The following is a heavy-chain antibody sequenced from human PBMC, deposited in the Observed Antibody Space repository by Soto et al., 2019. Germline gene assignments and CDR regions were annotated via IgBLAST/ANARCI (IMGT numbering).Heavy chain of an antibody. J-gene: IGHJ3*02. V-gene: IGHV3-48*02. D-gene: IGHD2-15*01. CDR3: AREGGRHCSPSRCYNAFDI. CDR1: GFPFSAFS. CDR2: ISSSGSTI. Sequence: GSLRLSCASSGFPFSAFSMNWVRQAPGKGLEWVAYISSSGSTIYYADSVKGRFAISRDNAKTSLYLQMDSLRDEDTAVYCCAREGGRHCSPSRCYNAFDIWGQGTTVTVSS.